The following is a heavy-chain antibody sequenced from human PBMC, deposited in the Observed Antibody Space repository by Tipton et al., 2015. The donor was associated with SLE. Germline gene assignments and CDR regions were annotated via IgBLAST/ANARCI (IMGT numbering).Heavy chain of an antibody. D-gene: IGHD2-15*01. CDR2: IYYSGST. Sequence: TLSLTCTVSGGSISSSRYYWGWIRQPPGKGLEWIGSIYYSGSTNYNPSLKSRVTISVDTSKNQFSLKLSSVTAADTAVYYCARETRLGGPGGFDYWGQGTLVTVSS. V-gene: IGHV4-39*07. CDR1: GGSISSSRYY. J-gene: IGHJ4*02. CDR3: ARETRLGGPGGFDY.